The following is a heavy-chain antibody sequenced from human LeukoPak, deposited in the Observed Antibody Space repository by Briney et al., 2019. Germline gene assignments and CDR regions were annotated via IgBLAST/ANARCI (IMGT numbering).Heavy chain of an antibody. CDR2: ISPGGTTI. CDR1: GFTFSSYE. Sequence: GGSLRLSCAASGFTFSSYEMNWVRQAPGKGLEWVSYISPGGTTIYYADSVKGRFTISRDNSKNSLYLQMNSLRAEGTAVYYCARGLGPGPYFDYSGQGTLVTVSS. D-gene: IGHD1-14*01. CDR3: ARGLGPGPYFDY. J-gene: IGHJ4*02. V-gene: IGHV3-48*03.